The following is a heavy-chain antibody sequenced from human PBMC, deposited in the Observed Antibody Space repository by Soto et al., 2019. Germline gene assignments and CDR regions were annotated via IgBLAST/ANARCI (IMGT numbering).Heavy chain of an antibody. J-gene: IGHJ4*02. CDR2: INAGNGNT. Sequence: GASVKVSCKASGYTFTSYAMHWVRQAPGQRLEWMGWINAGNGNTKYSQKFQGRVTITRDTSASTAYMELSSLRSEDTAVYYCARDLDNTIFGVVIRGYFDYWGQGTLVTVSS. CDR3: ARDLDNTIFGVVIRGYFDY. CDR1: GYTFTSYA. D-gene: IGHD3-3*01. V-gene: IGHV1-3*01.